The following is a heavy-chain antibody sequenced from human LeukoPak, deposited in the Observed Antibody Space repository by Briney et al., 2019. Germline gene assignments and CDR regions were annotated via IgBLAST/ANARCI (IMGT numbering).Heavy chain of an antibody. J-gene: IGHJ3*02. D-gene: IGHD1-7*01. CDR3: TTEGGNNWNYAAFDI. CDR1: GFTVSSNY. Sequence: GGSLRLSCAASGFTVSSNYMSWVRQAPGKGLEWVGRIKSKTDGGTTDYAAPVKGRFTISRDDSKNTLYLQMNSLKTEDTAVYYCTTEGGNNWNYAAFDIWGQGTMVTVSS. CDR2: IKSKTDGGTT. V-gene: IGHV3-15*01.